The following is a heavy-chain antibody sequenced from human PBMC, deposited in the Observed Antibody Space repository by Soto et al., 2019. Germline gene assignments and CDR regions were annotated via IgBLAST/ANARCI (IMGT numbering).Heavy chain of an antibody. J-gene: IGHJ4*02. D-gene: IGHD2-15*01. CDR2: ISGSGGST. CDR3: AKDREYCSGGSCHYYFDY. Sequence: PGGSLRLSCAASGFTFSSYAMSWVRQAPGKGLEWVSAISGSGGSTYYADSVKGRFTISRDNSKNTLYLQMNSLRAEDTAVYYCAKDREYCSGGSCHYYFDYWGQGTLVTVSS. V-gene: IGHV3-23*01. CDR1: GFTFSSYA.